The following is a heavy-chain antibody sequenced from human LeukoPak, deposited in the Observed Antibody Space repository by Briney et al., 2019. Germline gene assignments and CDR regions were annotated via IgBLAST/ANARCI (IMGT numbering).Heavy chain of an antibody. CDR2: IYYSGST. Sequence: SETLSLTCTVSGGSISSSSYYWGWIRQPPGKGLEWIGSIYYSGSTYYNPSLKSRVTISVDTSKNQFSLKLSSVTAADTAVYYCASRIRGPYYYYYMDVWGKGTTVTVSS. CDR1: GGSISSSSYY. V-gene: IGHV4-39*07. CDR3: ASRIRGPYYYYYMDV. D-gene: IGHD2-15*01. J-gene: IGHJ6*03.